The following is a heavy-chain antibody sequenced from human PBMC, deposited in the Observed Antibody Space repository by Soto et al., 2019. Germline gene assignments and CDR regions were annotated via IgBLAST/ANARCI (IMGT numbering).Heavy chain of an antibody. CDR1: GFTFSSYS. V-gene: IGHV3-21*03. D-gene: IGHD2-2*01. Sequence: PGGSLRLSCAASGFTFSSYSVSWVRQAPGKGLEWVSSISSSSSYIYYADSVKGRFTISRDNAKNSLYLQMNSLRAEDTAVYYCARDGGYCSSNSCPWDAFDIWGQGTMVTVSS. CDR2: ISSSSSYI. CDR3: ARDGGYCSSNSCPWDAFDI. J-gene: IGHJ3*02.